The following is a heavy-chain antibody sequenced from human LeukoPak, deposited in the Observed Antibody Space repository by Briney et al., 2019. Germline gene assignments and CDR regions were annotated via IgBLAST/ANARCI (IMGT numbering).Heavy chain of an antibody. J-gene: IGHJ4*02. CDR3: STMSAIFGVVIPDY. V-gene: IGHV3-15*01. CDR1: GFVFSDAW. D-gene: IGHD3-3*01. Sequence: GGSLRLSCAVSGFVFSDAWMSWVRQAPGKGLEWVGRIKSKTNGGTTDYAAPVKGRFSISRDDSKNTLFLQMCSLRTEDTGVYYCSTMSAIFGVVIPDYWGQGTLVSVSP. CDR2: IKSKTNGGTT.